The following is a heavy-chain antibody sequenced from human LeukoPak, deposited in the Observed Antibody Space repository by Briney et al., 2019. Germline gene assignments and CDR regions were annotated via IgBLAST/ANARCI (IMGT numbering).Heavy chain of an antibody. J-gene: IGHJ4*02. V-gene: IGHV1-69*13. CDR3: ARDLNYYDSSGNY. Sequence: SVTVSCTASGGTFSSYAISWVRQAPGQGLEWMGGIIPIFGTANYAQKFQGRVTITADESTSTAYMELSSLRSEDTAVYYCARDLNYYDSSGNYWGQGTLVTVSS. CDR2: IIPIFGTA. CDR1: GGTFSSYA. D-gene: IGHD3-22*01.